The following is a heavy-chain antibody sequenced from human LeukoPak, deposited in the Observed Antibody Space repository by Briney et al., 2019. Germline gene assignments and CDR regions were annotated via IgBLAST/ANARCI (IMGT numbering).Heavy chain of an antibody. D-gene: IGHD5-12*01. CDR1: GFTFSSYG. CDR3: AKDLYSGYGGRVDY. J-gene: IGHJ4*02. CDR2: IRYDGSNK. Sequence: GGSLRLSCAASGFTFSSYGMHWVRQAPGKGLEWVAFIRYDGSNKCYADSVKGRFTISRDNSKNTLYLQMNSLRAEDTAVYYCAKDLYSGYGGRVDYWGQGTLVTVSS. V-gene: IGHV3-30*02.